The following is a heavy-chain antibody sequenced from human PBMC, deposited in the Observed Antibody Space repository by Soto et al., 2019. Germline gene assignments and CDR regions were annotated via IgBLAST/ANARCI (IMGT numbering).Heavy chain of an antibody. CDR2: IITILGIA. V-gene: IGHV1-69*08. J-gene: IGHJ3*02. CDR3: AIDGHRIVMVVAATYFDI. D-gene: IGHD2-15*01. Sequence: QVQLVQTGAEVKKPGSSVKVSCKASGGTFSSSTISWVRQAPGQGLEWMGRIITILGIANYAQKFQGRVTITADKSTSTSYMELSSLRSEDTAVYYGAIDGHRIVMVVAATYFDIWGQGTMVTVSS. CDR1: GGTFSSST.